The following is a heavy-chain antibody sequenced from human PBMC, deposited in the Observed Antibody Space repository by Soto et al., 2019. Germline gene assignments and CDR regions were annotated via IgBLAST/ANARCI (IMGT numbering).Heavy chain of an antibody. J-gene: IGHJ4*02. CDR2: IYHSGNT. D-gene: IGHD2-2*02. CDR3: ARARFQVLYGKPYFDS. Sequence: PSETLSLTCTVSGGSITTGGSYWSWIRQHPGKGLEWIGNIYHSGNTYYNPSLKSRLTISVDTSKNHFSLMVDSVTAADTAVHYCARARFQVLYGKPYFDSWGQGTLVTVSS. CDR1: GGSITTGGSY. V-gene: IGHV4-31*03.